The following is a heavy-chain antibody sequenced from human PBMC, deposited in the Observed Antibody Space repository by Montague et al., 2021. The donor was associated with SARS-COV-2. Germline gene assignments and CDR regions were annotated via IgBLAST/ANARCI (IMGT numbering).Heavy chain of an antibody. CDR2: IYYSGST. J-gene: IGHJ6*03. CDR3: ASTYGGNLGYYYYYMDV. D-gene: IGHD4-23*01. V-gene: IGHV4-31*03. CDR1: GGSISSGGYY. Sequence: TLSLTCTVSGGSISSGGYYWSWIRQHPGKGLEWIGYIYYSGSTYYNPSLKSRVTISADTSKSQFSLKLSSVTAADTAVYYCASTYGGNLGYYYYYMDVWGKGTTVTVSS.